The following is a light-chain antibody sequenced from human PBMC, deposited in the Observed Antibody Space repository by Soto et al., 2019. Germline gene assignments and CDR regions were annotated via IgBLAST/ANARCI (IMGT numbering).Light chain of an antibody. CDR1: SSDVGGYNY. CDR2: EVN. CDR3: SSYGGYNNVV. V-gene: IGLV2-8*01. J-gene: IGLJ1*01. Sequence: QSALTQPPSASGSPGQSVTISCTGISSDVGGYNYVSWFQQHPGKAPKLIIHEVNQRPSGVPDRFSGSKSGNTASLTVSGLQAEDESTYYCSSYGGYNNVVFGTGTKLTVL.